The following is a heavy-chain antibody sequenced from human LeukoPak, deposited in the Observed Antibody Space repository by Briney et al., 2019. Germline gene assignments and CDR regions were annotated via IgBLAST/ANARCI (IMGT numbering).Heavy chain of an antibody. D-gene: IGHD6-6*01. CDR3: AKDSTSWAFDI. J-gene: IGHJ3*02. CDR1: GFTFSSYG. Sequence: GGSLRLSCAASGFTFSSYGMHWVRQAPGKGLEWVAYIRDHGRDEYYADSVEGQFSISRDNSKNTLYLQMNSLRPEDTAVYYCAKDSTSWAFDIWGQGTMVTVSS. V-gene: IGHV3-30*02. CDR2: IRDHGRDE.